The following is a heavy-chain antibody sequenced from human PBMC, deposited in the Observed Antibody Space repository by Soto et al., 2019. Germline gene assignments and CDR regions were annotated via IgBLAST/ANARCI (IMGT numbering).Heavy chain of an antibody. Sequence: ASVKVSCKASGYTLTSYGISWVRQAPGQGLEWMGWISAYNGNTNYAQKLQGRVTMTTDTSTSTAYMELRSLRSDDTAVYYCARVIAPPKKETNCGGDCYSYYFDYWGQGTRVTVSS. CDR1: GYTLTSYG. J-gene: IGHJ4*02. CDR2: ISAYNGNT. D-gene: IGHD2-21*02. CDR3: ARVIAPPKKETNCGGDCYSYYFDY. V-gene: IGHV1-18*04.